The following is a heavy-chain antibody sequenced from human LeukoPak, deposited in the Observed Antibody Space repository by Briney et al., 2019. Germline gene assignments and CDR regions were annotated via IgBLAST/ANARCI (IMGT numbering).Heavy chain of an antibody. CDR3: ARDSYSNYSYYYYYLDV. D-gene: IGHD4-11*01. J-gene: IGHJ6*03. V-gene: IGHV4-4*07. Sequence: SETLSLTCTVSGGSISSYYWSWIRQPAGKGLEWIWRIYTSGSTNYNPSPKSRVTMSVDTSKNQFSLKLSSVTAADTAVYYCARDSYSNYSYYYYYLDVWGKRTTVTVSS. CDR1: GGSISSYY. CDR2: IYTSGST.